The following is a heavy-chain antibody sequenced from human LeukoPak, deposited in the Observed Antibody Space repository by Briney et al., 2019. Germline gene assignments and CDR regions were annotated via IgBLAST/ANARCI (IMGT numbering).Heavy chain of an antibody. CDR1: GGTFSSYA. V-gene: IGHV1-69*01. CDR3: ASHTRGGYSYYYYYMDV. J-gene: IGHJ6*03. D-gene: IGHD5-12*01. Sequence: ASVKVSCKASGGTFSSYAISWVRQPPGEGLEWMGGIISIFGTANYAQKFQGRVTITADESTSTAYMELSSLRSEDTAVYYCASHTRGGYSYYYYYMDVWGKETTVTISS. CDR2: IISIFGTA.